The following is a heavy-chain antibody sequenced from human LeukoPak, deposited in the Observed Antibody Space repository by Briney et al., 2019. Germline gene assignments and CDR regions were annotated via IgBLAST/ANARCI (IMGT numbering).Heavy chain of an antibody. Sequence: PGGPLRPSCAASGFTFSSYPIHWVRQAPGKGLEYVSAISSNGGSTYYANSVKGRFTISRDNSKNTLYLQMGSLRAEDMAVYYCARGNSPDGSGAEYFQHWGQGTLVTVSS. V-gene: IGHV3-64*01. J-gene: IGHJ1*01. CDR2: ISSNGGST. CDR3: ARGNSPDGSGAEYFQH. CDR1: GFTFSSYP. D-gene: IGHD2-21*01.